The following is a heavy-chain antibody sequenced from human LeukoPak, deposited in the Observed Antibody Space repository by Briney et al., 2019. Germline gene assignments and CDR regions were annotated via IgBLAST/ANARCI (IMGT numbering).Heavy chain of an antibody. CDR3: ARDLGWEFNVDIVGYFDY. Sequence: ASVKVSCKASGYTFTSYGISWVRQAPGQGLEWMGWISAYNGNTNYAQKLQGRVTMTTDTSTSTAYMELRSLRSDDTAVYYCARDLGWEFNVDIVGYFDYWGQGTLVTVSS. V-gene: IGHV1-18*01. D-gene: IGHD5-12*01. CDR2: ISAYNGNT. CDR1: GYTFTSYG. J-gene: IGHJ4*02.